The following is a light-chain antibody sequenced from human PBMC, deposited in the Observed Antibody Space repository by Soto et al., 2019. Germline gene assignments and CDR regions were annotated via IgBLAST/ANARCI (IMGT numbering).Light chain of an antibody. CDR3: QQSYPTPIT. CDR2: AAF. V-gene: IGKV1-39*01. Sequence: MTQSPLSLPVTLGQPASISCRSGQSLLHSNGYNYLDWYKQKPGKAPKLLIYAAFSLQSGVPSRFSGSGSGTDFTLTISSLQPEDVATYYCQQSYPTPITFGQGTRLEIK. J-gene: IGKJ5*01. CDR1: QSLLHSNGYNY.